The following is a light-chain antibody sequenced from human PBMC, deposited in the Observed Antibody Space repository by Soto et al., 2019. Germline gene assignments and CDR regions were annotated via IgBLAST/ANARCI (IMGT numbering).Light chain of an antibody. Sequence: QTVVTQEPSFSVSPGGTVTVTCGLTSGSVSTTYYPSWYQQTPGQAPRTLISSTNIRSSGVPDRFSGSILGNKAALTITGAQADDESDYHCMLYMGGGLVVFGGGTQLTVL. V-gene: IGLV8-61*01. CDR3: MLYMGGGLVV. CDR1: SGSVSTTYY. CDR2: STN. J-gene: IGLJ2*01.